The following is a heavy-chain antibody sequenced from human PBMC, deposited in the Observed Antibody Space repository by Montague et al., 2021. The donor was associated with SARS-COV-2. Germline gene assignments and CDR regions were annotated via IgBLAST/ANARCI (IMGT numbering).Heavy chain of an antibody. Sequence: ETLSLTCTVYGGSFNDYYWSWIRQAPGKGLEWVSSISSSSSYIYYADSVKGRFTISRDNAKNSLYLQMNSLRAEDTAVYYCARNLGSGWAFFDYWGQGTLVTVSS. CDR3: ARNLGSGWAFFDY. CDR1: GGSFNDYY. J-gene: IGHJ4*02. D-gene: IGHD6-19*01. V-gene: IGHV3-21*01. CDR2: ISSSSSYI.